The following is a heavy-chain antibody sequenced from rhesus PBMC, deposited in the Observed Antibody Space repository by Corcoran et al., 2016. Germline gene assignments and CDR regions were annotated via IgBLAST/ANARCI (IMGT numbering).Heavy chain of an antibody. CDR1: GGSISSNY. D-gene: IGHD3-16*01. CDR3: ARGSYYYSGSYYYVEYGLDS. V-gene: IGHV4-160*01. CDR2: IRNGGST. J-gene: IGHJ6*01. Sequence: QVQLQQWGEGLVKPSETLSLTCAVYGGSISSNYWSWIRQPPGTGLEWIRRIRNGGSTNYNPALKSRVTISIDTSKNQFCLKLSSVTAADTAVYYCARGSYYYSGSYYYVEYGLDSWGQGVVVTVSS.